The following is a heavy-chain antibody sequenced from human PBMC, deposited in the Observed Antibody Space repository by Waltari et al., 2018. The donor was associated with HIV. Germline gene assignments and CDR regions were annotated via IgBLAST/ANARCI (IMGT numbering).Heavy chain of an antibody. CDR3: ARGGAYSNWVDP. J-gene: IGHJ5*02. CDR1: GYTFTGYY. V-gene: IGHV1-2*02. Sequence: QVQLVQSGAEVKKPGASVKVSCKASGYTFTGYYMHWVRQAPGQGLEWMGWTNPNSGGTNYAQKVQGRVTRTRDTSISTAYMERSRLGSDDTAVYYCARGGAYSNWVDPWGQGTLVTVSS. D-gene: IGHD2-15*01. CDR2: TNPNSGGT.